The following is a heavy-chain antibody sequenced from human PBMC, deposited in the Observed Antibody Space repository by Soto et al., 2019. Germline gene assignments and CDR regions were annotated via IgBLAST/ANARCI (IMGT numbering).Heavy chain of an antibody. Sequence: PGGSLRLSCTVSGFAFNNYGINWVRQAPGKGLEWVSSISKSDYTYYSDSVTGRFTISRDNAKNSVSLQMNTLIVEDTAVYYCAREDSIIIPAVSDFWGQGTLVTVSS. D-gene: IGHD2-2*01. CDR3: AREDSIIIPAVSDF. CDR1: GFAFNNYG. V-gene: IGHV3-21*01. J-gene: IGHJ4*02. CDR2: ISKSDYT.